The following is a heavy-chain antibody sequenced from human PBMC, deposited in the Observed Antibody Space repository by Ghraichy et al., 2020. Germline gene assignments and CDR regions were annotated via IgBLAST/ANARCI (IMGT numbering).Heavy chain of an antibody. Sequence: GGSLRLSCAASGFTFSSYNVNWVRQAPGKGLEWVSTISSSSSSYIYYADSVKGRFTISRDNAKNSLYLQMNSLRAEDTAVYYCARDTFITIFGVAGFDYWGQGTLVTVSS. CDR1: GFTFSSYN. CDR3: ARDTFITIFGVAGFDY. CDR2: ISSSSSSYI. D-gene: IGHD3-3*01. J-gene: IGHJ4*02. V-gene: IGHV3-21*01.